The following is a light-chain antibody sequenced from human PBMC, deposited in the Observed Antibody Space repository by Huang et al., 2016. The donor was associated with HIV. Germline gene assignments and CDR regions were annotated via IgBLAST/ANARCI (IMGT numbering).Light chain of an antibody. CDR3: QKYDSALLT. J-gene: IGKJ4*01. Sequence: DIQMTQSPSSLSASVGDRVTITCRASQDISQYLAWFQQKPGKGPRLLIYAASTLQSGVPSRFRGSVSGTDFTLTISSLQPEDVATYYCQKYDSALLTFGGGTKVEIK. CDR1: QDISQY. V-gene: IGKV1-27*01. CDR2: AAS.